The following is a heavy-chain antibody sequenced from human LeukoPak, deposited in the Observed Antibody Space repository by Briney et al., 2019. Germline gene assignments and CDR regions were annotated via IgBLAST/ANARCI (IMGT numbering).Heavy chain of an antibody. D-gene: IGHD2-2*01. Sequence: PGESLRLSCAASGFTFSDAPMSWVRQAPGKGLEWVGRVKGKTHGGTTDYAAPENGRFTVSRDDSKNTLYLEMNSLDIEDTAVYYCTTDANYFSSTTCFAFWGQGTLVTVSS. J-gene: IGHJ4*02. CDR3: TTDANYFSSTTCFAF. CDR1: GFTFSDAP. V-gene: IGHV3-15*01. CDR2: VKGKTHGGTT.